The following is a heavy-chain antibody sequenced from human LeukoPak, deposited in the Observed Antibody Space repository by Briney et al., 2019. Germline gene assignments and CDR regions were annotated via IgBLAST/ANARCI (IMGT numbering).Heavy chain of an antibody. D-gene: IGHD2-2*01. CDR1: GFTFSSYA. J-gene: IGHJ4*02. CDR2: ISGSGGST. Sequence: GGSLRLSCAASGFTFSSYAMSWVRQAPGKGLEWVSAISGSGGSTYYADSVKGRFTISRDNSKNTLYLQMNSLRDEDTAVYYCPLAYCSSTSCPPGLWGQGTLVTVSS. CDR3: PLAYCSSTSCPPGL. V-gene: IGHV3-23*01.